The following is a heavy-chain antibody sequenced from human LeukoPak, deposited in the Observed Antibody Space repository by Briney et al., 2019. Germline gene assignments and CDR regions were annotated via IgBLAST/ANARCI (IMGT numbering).Heavy chain of an antibody. J-gene: IGHJ4*02. V-gene: IGHV3-53*01. Sequence: GGSLRLSCAASGFTVSNNYLSWVRQAPGKGLEWVSFVYDGGTTVYADSVKGRFTISRDNSKNTLYLEMNSLGAEDTAVYYCARWYCSSAYCYYDYWGRGTLVTVSS. CDR3: ARWYCSSAYCYYDY. D-gene: IGHD2-2*01. CDR1: GFTVSNNY. CDR2: VYDGGTT.